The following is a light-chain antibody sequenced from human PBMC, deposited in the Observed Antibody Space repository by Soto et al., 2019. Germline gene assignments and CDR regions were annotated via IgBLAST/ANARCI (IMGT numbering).Light chain of an antibody. Sequence: DIQMTQSPSSLSASVGDRVTITCRASQGIRNDLGWYQQKPGKAPKLLIFAASSLQSGVPSRFSGSRSGPDFTLTISSLQPEDFATYYCQQSYSSPPTFGQGTKVEIK. CDR1: QGIRND. CDR2: AAS. V-gene: IGKV1-39*01. J-gene: IGKJ1*01. CDR3: QQSYSSPPT.